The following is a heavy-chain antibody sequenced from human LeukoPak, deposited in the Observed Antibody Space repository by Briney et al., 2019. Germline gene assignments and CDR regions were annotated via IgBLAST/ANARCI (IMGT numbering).Heavy chain of an antibody. CDR3: AKDLHYGSADY. CDR1: GFTFSSYT. D-gene: IGHD3-10*01. J-gene: IGHJ4*02. CDR2: ISSSNSI. Sequence: GGSLRLSCAASGFTFSSYTMNWVRQAPGKGLEWVSSISSSNSIYYADSVKGRFTISRDNAKNALYLQMNSLRAEDTAVYYCAKDLHYGSADYWGQGTLVTVSS. V-gene: IGHV3-21*01.